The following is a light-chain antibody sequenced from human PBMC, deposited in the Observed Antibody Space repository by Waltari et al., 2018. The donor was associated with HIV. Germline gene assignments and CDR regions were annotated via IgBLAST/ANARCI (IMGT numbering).Light chain of an antibody. CDR2: GRE. Sequence: QSVLTQPPSASGTPGQSVSIPCSGRRSNIGSHYVYWYQHLPGTTPKVVIDGREQLPAGGPDRFSGSNSGTSAALAISGLRSEDEAHYYCESWDDNLSGWVFGGGTKLTVL. J-gene: IGLJ3*02. V-gene: IGLV1-47*01. CDR1: RSNIGSHY. CDR3: ESWDDNLSGWV.